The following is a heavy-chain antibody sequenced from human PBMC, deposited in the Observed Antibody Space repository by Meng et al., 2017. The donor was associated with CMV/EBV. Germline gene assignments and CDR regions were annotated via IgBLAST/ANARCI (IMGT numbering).Heavy chain of an antibody. CDR2: IYYSGST. CDR3: TRVIRGVVSYFDY. D-gene: IGHD3-3*01. J-gene: IGHJ4*02. Sequence: GSLRLSCTVSGGSISSSSYYWGWIRQPPGKGLEWIGSIYYSGSTYYNPSLKSRVTISVDTSKNQFSLKLSSVTAADTAVYYCTRVIRGVVSYFDYWGQGTLVTVSS. CDR1: GGSISSSSYY. V-gene: IGHV4-39*07.